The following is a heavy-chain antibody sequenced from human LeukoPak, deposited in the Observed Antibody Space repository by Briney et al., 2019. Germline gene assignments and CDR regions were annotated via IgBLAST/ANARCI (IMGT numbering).Heavy chain of an antibody. CDR2: IYYSGST. CDR1: GGPLSSYY. D-gene: IGHD2-21*02. CDR3: ARQGLAYCGGDCYSAWFDP. V-gene: IGHV4-59*08. Sequence: SETLSLTCTVSGGPLSSYYWSWIRQPPGKGLEWLGYIYYSGSTNYNPSLKSRVTISVDTSKNQFSLKLSSVTAADTAVYYCARQGLAYCGGDCYSAWFDPWGQGTLVTVSS. J-gene: IGHJ5*02.